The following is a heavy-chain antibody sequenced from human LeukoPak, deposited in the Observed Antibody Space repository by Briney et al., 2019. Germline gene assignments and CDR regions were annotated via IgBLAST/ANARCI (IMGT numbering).Heavy chain of an antibody. CDR1: GYTFTGYY. Sequence: ASVKVSCKASGYTFTGYYMHWVRQAPGQGLEWMGWINPNSGGTNYAQKFQGRVTMTRDTSISTAYMELSRLRSDDTAVYYCARDKSRPSIAAAGTLGYWGQGTLVTVSS. CDR2: INPNSGGT. D-gene: IGHD6-13*01. J-gene: IGHJ4*02. V-gene: IGHV1-2*02. CDR3: ARDKSRPSIAAAGTLGY.